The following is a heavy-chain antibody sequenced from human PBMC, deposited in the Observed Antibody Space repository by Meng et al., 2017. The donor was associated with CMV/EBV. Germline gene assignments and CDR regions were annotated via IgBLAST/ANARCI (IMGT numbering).Heavy chain of an antibody. V-gene: IGHV1-69*10. Sequence: SVKVSCKASGGTFSSYAISWVRQAPGQGLEWMGGIIPILGIANYAQKFQGRVTITADKSTSTDYMELSSLRSEDTAVYYCARFWSGYYKRGMDVWGQGTTVTVSS. CDR2: IIPILGIA. CDR3: ARFWSGYYKRGMDV. J-gene: IGHJ6*02. D-gene: IGHD3-3*01. CDR1: GGTFSSYA.